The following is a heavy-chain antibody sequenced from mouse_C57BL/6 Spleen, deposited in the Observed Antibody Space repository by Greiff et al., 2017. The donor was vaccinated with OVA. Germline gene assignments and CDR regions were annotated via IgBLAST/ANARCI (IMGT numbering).Heavy chain of an antibody. Sequence: VQLQQPGAELVRPGSLVKLSCKASGYTFTSYWMHWVKQRPIQGLEWIGNIDPSDSETHYNQKFKDKATLTVDKSSSTAYMQLSSLTSEDSAVYYCARRIRPYAMDYWGQGTSVTVSS. CDR1: GYTFTSYW. D-gene: IGHD2-12*01. CDR3: ARRIRPYAMDY. V-gene: IGHV1-52*01. CDR2: IDPSDSET. J-gene: IGHJ4*01.